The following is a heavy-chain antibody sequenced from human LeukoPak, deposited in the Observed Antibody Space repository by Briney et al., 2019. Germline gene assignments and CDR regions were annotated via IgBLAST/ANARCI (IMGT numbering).Heavy chain of an antibody. CDR2: ISWNSGSI. Sequence: GGSLRLSCAASGFTFDDYAMHWVRQAPGKGLEWVSGISWNSGSIAYADSVKGRFTISRDNAKNSLYLQMNSLRAEDTAVYYCARDEVPYYDFWSGAGYDAFDIWGQGTMVTVSS. CDR1: GFTFDDYA. CDR3: ARDEVPYYDFWSGAGYDAFDI. J-gene: IGHJ3*02. V-gene: IGHV3-9*01. D-gene: IGHD3-3*01.